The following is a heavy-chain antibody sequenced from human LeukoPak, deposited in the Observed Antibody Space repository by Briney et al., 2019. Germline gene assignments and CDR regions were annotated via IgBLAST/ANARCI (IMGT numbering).Heavy chain of an antibody. CDR1: GDSLSNHG. D-gene: IGHD1-26*01. CDR2: ISAYNGDT. J-gene: IGHJ4*02. Sequence: ASVKVSCKASGDSLSNHGISWVRQAPGQGLEWMGWISAYNGDTNCAQKVQGRVTMTTDTSTSTAYMELRSLRSDDTAVYYCARDGTGGATAGFDHWGPGTLVTVSS. CDR3: ARDGTGGATAGFDH. V-gene: IGHV1-18*01.